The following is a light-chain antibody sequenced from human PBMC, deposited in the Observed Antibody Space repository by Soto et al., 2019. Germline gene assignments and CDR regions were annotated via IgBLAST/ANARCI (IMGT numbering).Light chain of an antibody. CDR1: QNVKNY. V-gene: IGKV3-15*01. J-gene: IGKJ1*01. CDR3: HQYNNWPPWT. Sequence: EIVMTQSPATLSVSPGERAILSCRASQNVKNYIAWYQQRRGQAPGLLIYGASTRATGIPARFSGSGSGTEFTLTISSLQSEDFAVYYCHQYNNWPPWTFGQGTKVEIK. CDR2: GAS.